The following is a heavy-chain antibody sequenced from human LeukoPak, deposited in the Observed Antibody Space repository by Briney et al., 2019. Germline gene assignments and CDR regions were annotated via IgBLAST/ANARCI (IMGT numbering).Heavy chain of an antibody. Sequence: PGGSLRLSCAASGFTFSSYAMSWVRQAPGKGLEWVANIKQDGSEKYYVDSVKGRFTISRDNAKNSLYLQMNSLRAEDTAVYYCARKPPYVWGQGTLVTVSS. D-gene: IGHD2-8*01. CDR3: ARKPPYV. CDR2: IKQDGSEK. J-gene: IGHJ4*02. CDR1: GFTFSSYA. V-gene: IGHV3-7*01.